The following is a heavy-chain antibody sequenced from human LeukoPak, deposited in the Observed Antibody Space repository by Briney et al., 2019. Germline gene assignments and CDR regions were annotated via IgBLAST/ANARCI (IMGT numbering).Heavy chain of an antibody. V-gene: IGHV3-74*01. Sequence: GGSLRLSCAASGFTFRKYWMHWVRHAPGKGLVWVSRINSDGSWTSYADSVTGRFTISRDNAKNTVYLQMNSLRAEDTAMYYCASLVVIEDRAFDIWGQGTMVTVSS. CDR2: INSDGSWT. CDR1: GFTFRKYW. D-gene: IGHD2-21*01. CDR3: ASLVVIEDRAFDI. J-gene: IGHJ3*02.